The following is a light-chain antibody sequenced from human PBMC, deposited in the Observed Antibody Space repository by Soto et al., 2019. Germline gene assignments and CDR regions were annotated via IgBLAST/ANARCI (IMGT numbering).Light chain of an antibody. CDR3: QQSYSIPRT. V-gene: IGKV3-15*01. CDR1: QSVFSS. J-gene: IGKJ2*01. CDR2: GAA. Sequence: EIVMTQSPATLSVSPGERVTLSCRASQSVFSSLAWYQQKPGQAPRLLIYGAATRATGIPARFSGSGSGTDFTLTISSLQSEDFATYYCQQSYSIPRTFGQGTKLQIK.